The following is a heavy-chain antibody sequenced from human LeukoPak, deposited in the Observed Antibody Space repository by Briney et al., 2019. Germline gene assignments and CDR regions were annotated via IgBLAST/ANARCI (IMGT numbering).Heavy chain of an antibody. CDR3: AKSAAELDY. Sequence: GGSLRLSCAASGFTFSSYWMNWARQAPGKGLEWVAVISYDGSNKYYADSVKGRFTISRDNSKNTLYLQMNSLRAEDTAVYYCAKSAAELDYWGQGTLVTVSS. D-gene: IGHD6-13*01. CDR1: GFTFSSYW. V-gene: IGHV3-30*18. J-gene: IGHJ4*02. CDR2: ISYDGSNK.